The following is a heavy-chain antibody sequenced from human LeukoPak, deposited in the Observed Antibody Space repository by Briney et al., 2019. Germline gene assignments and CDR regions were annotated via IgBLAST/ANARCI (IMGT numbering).Heavy chain of an antibody. CDR2: ISYYGGNQ. CDR3: AKSESGYNDYVSGGFDY. V-gene: IGHV3-30*18. CDR1: GFTFSYYG. Sequence: GRSLRLSCAASGFTFSYYGMHWVRQAPGKGLEWVAVISYYGGNQYYVDSVKGRFTISRDNSKNTLYLQMISLRVEDTAAYYCAKSESGYNDYVSGGFDYWGQGTLVTVSS. J-gene: IGHJ4*02. D-gene: IGHD5-12*01.